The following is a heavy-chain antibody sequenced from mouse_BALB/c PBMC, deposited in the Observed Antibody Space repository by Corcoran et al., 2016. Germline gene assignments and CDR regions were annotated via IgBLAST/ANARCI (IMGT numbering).Heavy chain of an antibody. V-gene: IGHV1S34*01. J-gene: IGHJ2*01. D-gene: IGHD1-1*01. Sequence: LVKTGASVKISCKASGYSFTGYYMHWVKQSHGKSLELIGYISCYNGATSYNQKFKGKATFTVDTSSSTAYMQFNSLTSEDSAVYVWERGVLRSYFDYWHQGTTLTVSS. CDR1: GYSFTGYY. CDR3: ERGVLRSYFDY. CDR2: ISCYNGAT.